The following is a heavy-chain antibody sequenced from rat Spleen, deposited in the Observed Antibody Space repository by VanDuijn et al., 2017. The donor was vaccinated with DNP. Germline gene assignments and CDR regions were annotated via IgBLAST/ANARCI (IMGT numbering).Heavy chain of an antibody. CDR2: ITYDGGNT. D-gene: IGHD1-6*01. J-gene: IGHJ2*01. CDR3: AKDPEYYGFQGYFDY. V-gene: IGHV5-20*01. CDR1: GFTFSDYG. Sequence: EVQLVESGGGLVQPGRSMKLSCAASGFTFSDYGMAWVLQAPTKGLEWVASITYDGGNTYYRDSVKGRFTISRANAENTVYLQMNSLRFDDTATYYCAKDPEYYGFQGYFDYWGQGVMVTVSS.